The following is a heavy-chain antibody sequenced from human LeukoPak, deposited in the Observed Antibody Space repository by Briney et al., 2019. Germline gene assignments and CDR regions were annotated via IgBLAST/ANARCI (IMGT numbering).Heavy chain of an antibody. D-gene: IGHD6-19*01. Sequence: GGSLRLSCAAPGFTFIGSAAHWVRQASGKGLDWVGHIRSKADSHATAYAASVQGRFTISRDDSNNTAYLHMNSLKIEDAAVYFCSRHLYSSAWYEENWGQGTLVTVPS. CDR1: GFTFIGSA. CDR3: SRHLYSSAWYEEN. J-gene: IGHJ4*02. CDR2: IRSKADSHAT. V-gene: IGHV3-73*01.